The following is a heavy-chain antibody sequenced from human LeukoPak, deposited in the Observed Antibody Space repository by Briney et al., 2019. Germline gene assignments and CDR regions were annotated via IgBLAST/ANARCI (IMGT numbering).Heavy chain of an antibody. D-gene: IGHD4-17*01. Sequence: GGSLRLSCAASGFTFSSYGMSWVRQAPGKGLEWISVISGSGGTTYYADSVKGRFTISRDNSKNTLYLQMNSLRAEDTAVYYCAKAIDYGDGNYFDYWGQGTLVTVSS. J-gene: IGHJ4*02. CDR2: ISGSGGTT. CDR1: GFTFSSYG. V-gene: IGHV3-23*01. CDR3: AKAIDYGDGNYFDY.